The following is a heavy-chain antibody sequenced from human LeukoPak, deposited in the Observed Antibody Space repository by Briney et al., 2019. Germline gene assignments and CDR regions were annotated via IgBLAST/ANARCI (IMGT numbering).Heavy chain of an antibody. CDR3: ARVAAAGNDYQFDY. J-gene: IGHJ4*02. CDR2: MNPNSGNT. V-gene: IGHV1-8*03. D-gene: IGHD6-13*01. Sequence: ASVKVSCKVSGYTLTELSMHWVRQAPGQGLEWMGWMNPNSGNTGYAQKFQGRVTITRNTSISTAYMELSSLRSEDTAVYYCARVAAAGNDYQFDYWGQGTLVTVSS. CDR1: GYTLTELS.